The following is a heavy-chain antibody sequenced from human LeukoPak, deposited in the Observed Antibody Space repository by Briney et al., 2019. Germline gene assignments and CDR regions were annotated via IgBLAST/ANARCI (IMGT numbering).Heavy chain of an antibody. D-gene: IGHD6-19*01. CDR3: ARGSGWSSYYFDY. Sequence: PSETLSLTCAVYGGSFSGYYWSWIRQPPGKGLEWIGEINHSGSTNYNPSLKSRVTISVDTSKNQFSLKLSSVTAADTAVYYCARGSGWSSYYFDYWGQGTLVTVSS. CDR2: INHSGST. CDR1: GGSFSGYY. V-gene: IGHV4-34*01. J-gene: IGHJ4*02.